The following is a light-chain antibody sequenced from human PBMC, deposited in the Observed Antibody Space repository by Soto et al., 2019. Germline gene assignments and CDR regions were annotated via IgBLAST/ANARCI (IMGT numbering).Light chain of an antibody. Sequence: QSVLTQPPSVSAAPGQKVTISCSGSSSNIGNNYVSWYQQLPGTAPKLLIYDNDKRPPGIPDRFSGSKSGTSATLGITGLQTGDEADYYCGAWDSSLSALEFGGGTKLTVL. J-gene: IGLJ3*02. CDR1: SSNIGNNY. V-gene: IGLV1-51*01. CDR3: GAWDSSLSALE. CDR2: DND.